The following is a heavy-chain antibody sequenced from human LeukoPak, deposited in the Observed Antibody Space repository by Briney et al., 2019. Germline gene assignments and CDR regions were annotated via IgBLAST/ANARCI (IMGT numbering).Heavy chain of an antibody. CDR1: GYSISSGYY. D-gene: IGHD1-26*01. CDR3: AVDSGSYLRAFDI. V-gene: IGHV4-38-2*01. CDR2: FYHSGRT. J-gene: IGHJ3*02. Sequence: SETLSLTCAVSGYSISSGYYWGWIRQPPGKGPGWIGRFYHSGRTYYNPSLKSRVTISVDTSKNQFSLKLSSVTAADTAAYYCAVDSGSYLRAFDIWGQGTMVTVSS.